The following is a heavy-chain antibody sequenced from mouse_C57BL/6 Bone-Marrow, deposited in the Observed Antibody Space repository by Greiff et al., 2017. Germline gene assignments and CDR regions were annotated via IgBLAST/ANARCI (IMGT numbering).Heavy chain of an antibody. J-gene: IGHJ2*01. D-gene: IGHD1-1*01. CDR1: GYTFTSYG. Sequence: QVQLQQSGAELARPGASVKLSCKASGYTFTSYGISWVKQRTGQGLEWIGEIYPRSGSTYYNEKFKGKATLTADKSSSTAYMELSSLTSEDSAVYFCASVPYYYVSNYFDYWGQGTTLTVSS. V-gene: IGHV1-81*01. CDR2: IYPRSGST. CDR3: ASVPYYYVSNYFDY.